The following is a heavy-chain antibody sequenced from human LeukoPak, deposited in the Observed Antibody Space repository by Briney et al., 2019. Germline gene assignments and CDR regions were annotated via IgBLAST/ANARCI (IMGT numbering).Heavy chain of an antibody. J-gene: IGHJ4*02. CDR2: IKQDGSEK. D-gene: IGHD6-19*01. CDR3: ARGRYSSGSYYFDY. Sequence: GGSLRLSCAASGFTISSYWMSWVRQAPGQGLERVANIKQDGSEKYYVDSVKGRFTISRDNAKNSLYLLMNSLRAEDTAVYYCARGRYSSGSYYFDYWGQGTLVTVSS. V-gene: IGHV3-7*01. CDR1: GFTISSYW.